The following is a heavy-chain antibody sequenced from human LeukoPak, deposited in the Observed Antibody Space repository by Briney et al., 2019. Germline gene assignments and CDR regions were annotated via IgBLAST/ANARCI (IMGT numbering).Heavy chain of an antibody. Sequence: PGGSLRLFCAASGFTFSSYAMGWVRQAPGKGLVWVSSIKGNGGDPFYADSVKGRFTISRDNSKNMLFLQLNSLRAEDSAVYYCAKGGHDFNPFYWWGQGTLVTVSS. J-gene: IGHJ4*02. CDR3: AKGGHDFNPFYW. CDR2: IKGNGGDP. V-gene: IGHV3-23*01. CDR1: GFTFSSYA. D-gene: IGHD2-21*02.